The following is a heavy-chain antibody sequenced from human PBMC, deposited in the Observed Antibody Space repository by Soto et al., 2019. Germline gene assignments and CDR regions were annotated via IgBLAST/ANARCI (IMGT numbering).Heavy chain of an antibody. D-gene: IGHD1-1*01. Sequence: SETLSLTCPFYGGSLSVYYRSWIRQPPGKGLEWIGEINHSGSTNYNPSLKSRVTISVDTSKNQFSLKLSSVTAADTAVYYCGRPQGDDEDAFDIWGQGTMVT. V-gene: IGHV4-34*01. CDR2: INHSGST. CDR1: GGSLSVYY. J-gene: IGHJ3*02. CDR3: GRPQGDDEDAFDI.